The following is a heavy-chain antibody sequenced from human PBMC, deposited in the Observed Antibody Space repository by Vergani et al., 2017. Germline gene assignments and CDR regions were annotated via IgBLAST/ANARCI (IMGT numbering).Heavy chain of an antibody. CDR1: GGSFSGYY. CDR3: ARDYSSGWFSYYYYGMDV. J-gene: IGHJ6*02. Sequence: QVQLQQWGAGLLKPSETLSLTCAVYGGSFSGYYWSWIRQPPGKGLEWIGEINHSGSTNYNPSLKSRVTISVDTSKNQFSLKLSSVTAADTAVYYCARDYSSGWFSYYYYGMDVWGQGTTVTVSS. CDR2: INHSGST. V-gene: IGHV4-34*01. D-gene: IGHD6-19*01.